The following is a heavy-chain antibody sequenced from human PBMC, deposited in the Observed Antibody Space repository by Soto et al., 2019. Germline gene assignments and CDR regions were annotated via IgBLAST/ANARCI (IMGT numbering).Heavy chain of an antibody. V-gene: IGHV1-69*01. CDR2: IIPIFGTA. CDR3: ARDQRRWLQTYYYYYGMDV. J-gene: IGHJ6*02. CDR1: GGTFSSYA. Sequence: QAQLVLSGAEVKKPGSSVKVSCKASGGTFSSYAISWVRQAPGQGLEWMGGIIPIFGTANYAQKFQGRVTITADESTSTAYMELSSLRSEDTAVYYCARDQRRWLQTYYYYYGMDVWGQGTTVTVSS. D-gene: IGHD5-12*01.